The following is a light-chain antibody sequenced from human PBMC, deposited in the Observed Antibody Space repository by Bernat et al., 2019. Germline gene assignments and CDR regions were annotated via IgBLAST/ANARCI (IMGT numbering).Light chain of an antibody. J-gene: IGLJ2*01. Sequence: SYVLTQPPSVSVAPGNTARITCGGSNIGSKSVHWYQQKPGQAPLVVISYDRDRPSGIPERFSGSNSGNTATLTISRVEVGDEADYACQVWDSSDPPNVVFGGGTKLTVL. CDR1: NIGSKS. V-gene: IGLV3-21*01. CDR2: YDR. CDR3: QVWDSSDPPNVV.